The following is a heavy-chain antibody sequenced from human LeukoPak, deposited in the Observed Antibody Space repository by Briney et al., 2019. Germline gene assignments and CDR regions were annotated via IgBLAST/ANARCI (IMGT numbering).Heavy chain of an antibody. V-gene: IGHV3-9*01. CDR3: AKDSTGGSYAEYFEN. CDR1: GFTFNDYA. Sequence: PSRTLSLSCAASGFTFNDYAMHWVRQVPGKGLEWVSGISWDGATTDYADSVKGRFTISRDNAKNSLYLQMDSLKPEDTALYYCAKDSTGGSYAEYFENWGQGTLVIVSS. J-gene: IGHJ1*01. D-gene: IGHD1-26*01. CDR2: ISWDGATT.